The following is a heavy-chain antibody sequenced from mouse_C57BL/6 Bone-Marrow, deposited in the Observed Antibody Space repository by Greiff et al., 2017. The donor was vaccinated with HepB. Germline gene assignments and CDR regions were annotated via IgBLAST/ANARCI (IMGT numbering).Heavy chain of an antibody. D-gene: IGHD1-1*01. CDR3: ASSPYYYGSSPSYYLDY. CDR1: GYTFTGYW. V-gene: IGHV1-9*01. CDR2: ILPGSGST. Sequence: QVHVKQSGAELMKPGASVKLSCKATGYTFTGYWIEWVKQRPGHGLEWIGEILPGSGSTNYNEKFKGKATFTADTSSNTTYMQLSSLTTEYSAIYYCASSPYYYGSSPSYYLDYWGQGTTLTVSS. J-gene: IGHJ2*01.